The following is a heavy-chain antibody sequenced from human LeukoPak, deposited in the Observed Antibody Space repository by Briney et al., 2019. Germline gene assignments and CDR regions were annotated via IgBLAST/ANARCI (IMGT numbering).Heavy chain of an antibody. V-gene: IGHV1-2*02. Sequence: ASVKVSCKASGYTFNDYYMHWVRQAPGQGLEWMGWINPNSGGTNYAQKLQGRVTMTTDTSTSTAYMELRSLRSDDTAVYYCAREAEVLWFGESSNFDYWGQGTLVTVSS. D-gene: IGHD3-10*01. CDR2: INPNSGGT. CDR1: GYTFNDYY. CDR3: AREAEVLWFGESSNFDY. J-gene: IGHJ4*02.